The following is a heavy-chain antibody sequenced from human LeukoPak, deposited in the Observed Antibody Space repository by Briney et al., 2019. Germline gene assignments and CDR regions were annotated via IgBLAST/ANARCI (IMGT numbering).Heavy chain of an antibody. Sequence: PSETLSLTCTVSGGSISSGDYYWSWIRQPPGKGLEWIGYIYYSGSTYYNPSLKSRVTISVDTSKNQFSLKLSSVTAADTAVYYCARDPLPPDPYYYDSSGYVPWGQGTMVTVSS. J-gene: IGHJ3*01. CDR1: GGSISSGDYY. D-gene: IGHD3-22*01. V-gene: IGHV4-31*03. CDR2: IYYSGST. CDR3: ARDPLPPDPYYYDSSGYVP.